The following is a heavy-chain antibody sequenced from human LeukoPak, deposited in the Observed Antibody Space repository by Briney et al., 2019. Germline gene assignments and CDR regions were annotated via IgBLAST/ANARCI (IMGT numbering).Heavy chain of an antibody. D-gene: IGHD3-10*01. CDR1: GFTFSSYS. CDR2: ISSSGGYI. V-gene: IGHV3-21*01. CDR3: ARDYRMATSMVRAVRRSYCFDS. Sequence: PGGSLRLSCAGSGFTFSSYSMNWVRQPPGKGLEWVASISSSGGYIYYADSVKGRFTVSRDNARNSLFVEMNSLRAEDTAVYYCARDYRMATSMVRAVRRSYCFDSWGQGTLVTVSP. J-gene: IGHJ4*02.